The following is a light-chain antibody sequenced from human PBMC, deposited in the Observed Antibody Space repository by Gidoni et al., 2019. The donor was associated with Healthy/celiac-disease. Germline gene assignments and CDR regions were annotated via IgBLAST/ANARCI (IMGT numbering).Light chain of an antibody. Sequence: EIVLTQSPATLSLSPGERATLACRASQRVSSYLAWYQQKPGQAPRLLIYDASNRATGIPARFSGSGSGTDFTLTISSLEPEDFAVYYCQQRSNFXXXTKLEIK. CDR3: QQRSN. CDR2: DAS. V-gene: IGKV3-11*01. J-gene: IGKJ2*01. CDR1: QRVSSY.